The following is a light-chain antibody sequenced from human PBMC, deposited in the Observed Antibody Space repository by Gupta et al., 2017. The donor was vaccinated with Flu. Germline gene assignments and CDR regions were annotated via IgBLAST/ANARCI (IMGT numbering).Light chain of an antibody. V-gene: IGKV1-39*01. Sequence: DIQMTQSPSSLSASVGDSVTITCRASQNIDNYLFWYQQKPGKAPKLLISGASTLQSGVPPRFSGSGSGTDFTLTISSLQPDDFATYYCQQSYSTTFTFGGGTKVDIK. CDR2: GAS. CDR1: QNIDNY. J-gene: IGKJ4*01. CDR3: QQSYSTTFT.